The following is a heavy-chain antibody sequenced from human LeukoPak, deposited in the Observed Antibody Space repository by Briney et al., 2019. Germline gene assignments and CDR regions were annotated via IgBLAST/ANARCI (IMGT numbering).Heavy chain of an antibody. V-gene: IGHV4-59*11. CDR2: IYYSGST. CDR1: GGSISSHY. D-gene: IGHD3-22*01. J-gene: IGHJ4*02. Sequence: SETLSLTCIVSGGSISSHYWSWIRQPPGKGLEYIGYIYYSGSTDYNPSLKSRVTISLDTSKNQFSLNLSSVTTADTAVYYCARRSGVLDSRDSRYHFDHWGQGTLVTVSS. CDR3: ARRSGVLDSRDSRYHFDH.